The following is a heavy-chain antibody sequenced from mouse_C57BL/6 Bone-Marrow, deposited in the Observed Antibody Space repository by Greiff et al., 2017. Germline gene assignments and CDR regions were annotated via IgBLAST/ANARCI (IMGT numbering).Heavy chain of an antibody. D-gene: IGHD1-1*01. CDR1: GYTFTSYW. CDR3: AREELDYYGSSYVNWYFDV. Sequence: VQLQQPGAELVKPGASVKLSCKASGYTFTSYWMHWVKQRPGRGLEWIGRIDPNSGGTTYNEKFKSKATLTVDKPSSTAYMQLSSLTSEDSAVYYCAREELDYYGSSYVNWYFDVWGTGTTVTVSS. V-gene: IGHV1-72*01. J-gene: IGHJ1*03. CDR2: IDPNSGGT.